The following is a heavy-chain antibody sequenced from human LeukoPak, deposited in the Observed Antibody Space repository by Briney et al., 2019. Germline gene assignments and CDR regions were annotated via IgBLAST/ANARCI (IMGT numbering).Heavy chain of an antibody. D-gene: IGHD1-26*01. J-gene: IGHJ3*02. CDR2: INPNSGGT. CDR3: ARDQVGWAGGEAFDI. CDR1: GYTFTGYY. V-gene: IGHV1-2*04. Sequence: ASVKVSCKASGYTFTGYYMHWVRQAPGQGLEWMGWINPNSGGTNYAQKFQGWVTMTRDTSISTAYMELRSLRSDDTAVYYCARDQVGWAGGEAFDIWGQGTMVTVSS.